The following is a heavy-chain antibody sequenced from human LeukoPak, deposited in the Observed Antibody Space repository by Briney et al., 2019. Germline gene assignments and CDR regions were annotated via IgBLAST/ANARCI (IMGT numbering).Heavy chain of an antibody. Sequence: ASVKVSCKASGYTFTGYYMHWVRQAPGQGLEWMGWINPNSGGTNYAQKFQGKFTITADKSTSTAYMELSSLRSEDTAVYYCAREASSTSHNGMDVWGQGTTVTVSS. CDR2: INPNSGGT. CDR3: AREASSTSHNGMDV. D-gene: IGHD2-2*01. J-gene: IGHJ6*02. CDR1: GYTFTGYY. V-gene: IGHV1-2*02.